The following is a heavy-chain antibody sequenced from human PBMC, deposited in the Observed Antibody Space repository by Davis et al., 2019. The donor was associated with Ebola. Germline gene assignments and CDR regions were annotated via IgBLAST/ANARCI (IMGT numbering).Heavy chain of an antibody. CDR2: IYYSGST. CDR3: ARAVNTPYAFDI. CDR1: GGSISSSSYY. J-gene: IGHJ3*02. Sequence: PSETLSLTCTVSGGSISSSSYYWGWIRQPPGKGLEWIGSIYYSGSTYYNPSLKSRVTISVDTSKNQFSLKLSSVTAADTAVYYCARAVNTPYAFDIWGQGTMVTVSS. D-gene: IGHD4-17*01. V-gene: IGHV4-39*07.